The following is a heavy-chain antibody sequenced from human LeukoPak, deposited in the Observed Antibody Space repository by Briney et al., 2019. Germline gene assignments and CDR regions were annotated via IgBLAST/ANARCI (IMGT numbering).Heavy chain of an antibody. V-gene: IGHV3-13*01. CDR2: IGTAGDT. CDR1: GFTFSSYD. D-gene: IGHD6-13*01. J-gene: IGHJ6*03. CDR3: ARGGPDSSSWYTYYYYYMDV. Sequence: GGSLRLSCAASGFTFSSYDMHWVRQATGKGLEWVSAIGTAGDTYYPGSVKGRFTISRDNSKNTLYLQMNSLRAEDTAVYYCARGGPDSSSWYTYYYYYMDVWGKGTTVTISS.